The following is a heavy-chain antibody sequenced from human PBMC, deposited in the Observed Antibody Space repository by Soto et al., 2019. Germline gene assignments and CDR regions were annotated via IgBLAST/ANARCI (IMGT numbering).Heavy chain of an antibody. CDR1: GFTFSSYG. CDR3: AKEKYYD. CDR2: ISGSGDIT. D-gene: IGHD3-22*01. V-gene: IGHV3-23*01. J-gene: IGHJ4*02. Sequence: EVQLLESGGALVQPGGSLRLSCAASGFTFSSYGLTWVRQAPGKGLEWVSGISGSGDITHYADSVKGRFTISRDNSNNTLYLQMNSLRAEDTALYYCAKEKYYDWGQGTLVTVSS.